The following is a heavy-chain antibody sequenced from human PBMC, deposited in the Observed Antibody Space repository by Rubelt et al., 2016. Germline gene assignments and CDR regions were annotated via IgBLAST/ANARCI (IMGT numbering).Heavy chain of an antibody. CDR1: GGSFSGYY. CDR2: STHGVDT. D-gene: IGHD3-10*01. J-gene: IGHJ4*02. Sequence: QVQLQQWGAGLLKPSETLSLTCAVYGGSFSGYYWSWIRQPPGKGLEWVSSISTHGVDTYYADSMRGRFTISRDNSKNTLSLQMNSLRVGDTALYYCVKGGGSQFHFWGQGTLVTVSS. V-gene: IGHV4-34*01. CDR3: VKGGGSQFHF.